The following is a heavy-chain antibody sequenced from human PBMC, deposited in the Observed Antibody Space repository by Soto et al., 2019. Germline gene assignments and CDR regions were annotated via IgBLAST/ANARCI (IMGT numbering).Heavy chain of an antibody. V-gene: IGHV1-69*06. Sequence: QVQLVQSGPEVKKPGSSVKVSCKVSGGTFSSHAINWLRQAPGQGLEWMGVIIPVTDTPNNAEKFQGRVTISAEKSRITVYMELSSLTFDDTAVYFCARGNKGPGHYGPGSQGWYGPWGQGTLVTVSS. D-gene: IGHD3-10*01. CDR1: GGTFSSHA. CDR2: IIPVTDTP. J-gene: IGHJ5*02. CDR3: ARGNKGPGHYGPGSQGWYGP.